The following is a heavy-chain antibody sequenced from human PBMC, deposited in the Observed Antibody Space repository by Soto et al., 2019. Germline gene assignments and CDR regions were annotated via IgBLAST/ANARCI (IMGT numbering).Heavy chain of an antibody. V-gene: IGHV3-30-3*01. CDR3: ARIGLTARPPNHGFDP. CDR1: GFTFSSYA. CDR2: ISYDGSNK. J-gene: IGHJ5*02. Sequence: GGSLRLSCAASGFTFSSYAMHWSRQAPGKGLEWVAVISYDGSNKYYADSVKGRFTISRDNSKNTLYLQMNSLRADDTAVYYYARIGLTARPPNHGFDPWCPGTLATVS. D-gene: IGHD7-27*01.